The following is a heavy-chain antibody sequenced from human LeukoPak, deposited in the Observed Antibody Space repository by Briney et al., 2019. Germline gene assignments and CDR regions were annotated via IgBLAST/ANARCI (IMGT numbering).Heavy chain of an antibody. J-gene: IGHJ4*02. D-gene: IGHD3-22*01. CDR1: GSSFTSYW. CDR3: ARQYYYDSSGYYEVFDY. V-gene: IGHV5-51*01. CDR2: IYPGDSNT. Sequence: EESLQISCQGSGSSFTSYWIGWVRQMPGKGLEWMGIIYPGDSNTRYSPSFQGQVTISADKSISTAYLQWSSLKASDTAMYYCARQYYYDSSGYYEVFDYWGQGTLVTVSS.